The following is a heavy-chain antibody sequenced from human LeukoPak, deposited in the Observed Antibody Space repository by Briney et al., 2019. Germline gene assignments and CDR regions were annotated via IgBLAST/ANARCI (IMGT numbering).Heavy chain of an antibody. CDR1: GFTFSSYD. V-gene: IGHV3-48*03. CDR2: ISSSGSTI. Sequence: PGGSLRLSCAASGFTFSSYDMNWVRQAPGKGLEWVSYISSSGSTIYYADSVKGRFTISRDNAKNSLYLQMNSLRAEDTAVYYCAREAPQAYGMDVWGKGTTVTVSS. CDR3: AREAPQAYGMDV. J-gene: IGHJ6*04.